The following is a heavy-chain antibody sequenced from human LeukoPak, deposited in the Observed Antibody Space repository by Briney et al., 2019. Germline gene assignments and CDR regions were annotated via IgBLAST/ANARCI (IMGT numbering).Heavy chain of an antibody. D-gene: IGHD4-23*01. CDR2: IYYSGST. CDR1: GGSISSYY. CDR3: ARGVVRMGYYYYGMDV. J-gene: IGHJ6*02. Sequence: SETLSLTSTVSGGSISSYYWSWIRQPPGKGLEWIGYIYYSGSTNYNPSLKSRVTISVDTSKNQFSLKLSSVTAADTAVYYCARGVVRMGYYYYGMDVWGQGTTVTVSS. V-gene: IGHV4-59*01.